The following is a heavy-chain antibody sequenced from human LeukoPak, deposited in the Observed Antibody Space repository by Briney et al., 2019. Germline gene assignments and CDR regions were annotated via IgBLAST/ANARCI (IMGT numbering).Heavy chain of an antibody. J-gene: IGHJ4*02. CDR3: ARVGVYYDSSGYYYLFDY. Sequence: KPSGTLSLTCAVSGGSISSSNWWSWVRQPPGKGLEWIGEIYHSGSTNYNPSLKSRVTISVDKSKNQFSLKLSSVTAADTAVYYCARVGVYYDSSGYYYLFDYWGQGTLVTVSS. CDR2: IYHSGST. V-gene: IGHV4-4*02. CDR1: GGSISSSNW. D-gene: IGHD3-22*01.